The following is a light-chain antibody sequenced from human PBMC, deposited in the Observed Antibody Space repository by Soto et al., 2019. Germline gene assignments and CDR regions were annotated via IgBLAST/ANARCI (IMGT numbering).Light chain of an antibody. CDR3: QQYGSSPYT. V-gene: IGKV3-15*01. Sequence: EIVMTQSPATLSVSPGERATLSCTASQSVSSNLAWYQQKPGQAPRLLIYGASTRATGIPARFSGSGSGTDFTLTISSLEPEDFAVYYCQQYGSSPYTFGQGTRLE. CDR2: GAS. J-gene: IGKJ5*01. CDR1: QSVSSN.